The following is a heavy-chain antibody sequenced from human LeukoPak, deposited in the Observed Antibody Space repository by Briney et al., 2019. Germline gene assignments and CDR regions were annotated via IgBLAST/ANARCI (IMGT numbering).Heavy chain of an antibody. D-gene: IGHD3-22*01. Sequence: GRSLRLSCAASGFTFSSYGMHWVRQAPGKGLEWVAGISYDGSNKYYADSVKGRFTISRDNSKNTLYLQMNSLRAEDTAVYYCAKTGLMRYYYDSSGYSHFDYWGQGTLVTVSS. J-gene: IGHJ4*02. CDR3: AKTGLMRYYYDSSGYSHFDY. CDR1: GFTFSSYG. V-gene: IGHV3-30*18. CDR2: ISYDGSNK.